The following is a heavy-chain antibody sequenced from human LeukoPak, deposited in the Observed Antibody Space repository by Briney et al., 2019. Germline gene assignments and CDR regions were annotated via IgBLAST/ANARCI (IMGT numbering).Heavy chain of an antibody. CDR2: ITSGSSYI. V-gene: IGHV3-21*01. D-gene: IGHD3-10*02. J-gene: IGHJ6*04. CDR1: GFTFSSYN. Sequence: PGGSLRLSCAASGFTFSSYNMNWVRQAPGRGLEWVSSITSGSSYIYYADSVKGRFTISRDNAKNSLYLQMNSLRAEDTAVYYCAELGITMIGGVWGKGTTVTISS. CDR3: AELGITMIGGV.